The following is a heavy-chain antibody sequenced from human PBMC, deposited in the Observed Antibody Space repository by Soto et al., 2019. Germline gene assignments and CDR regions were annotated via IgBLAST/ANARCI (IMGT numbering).Heavy chain of an antibody. V-gene: IGHV1-58*02. CDR1: GFTFTSSA. J-gene: IGHJ6*03. CDR3: AANGAERHTVTTRGYYYMDV. Sequence: QMQLVQSGPEVKKPGTSMKVSCKASGFTFTSSAMQWVRQARGQRLEWIGWIVVGSGNTNYAQKFQERVTITRDMSTSTAYMELSSLRSEDTAVYYCAANGAERHTVTTRGYYYMDVWGKGTTVTVSS. CDR2: IVVGSGNT. D-gene: IGHD4-17*01.